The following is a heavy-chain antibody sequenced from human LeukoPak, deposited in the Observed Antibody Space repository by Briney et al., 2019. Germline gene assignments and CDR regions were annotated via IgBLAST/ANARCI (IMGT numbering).Heavy chain of an antibody. D-gene: IGHD2-2*01. CDR2: IRSKAYGGTT. CDR1: GFTFGDYA. Sequence: GGSLRLSCTASGFTFGDYAMSWFRQAPGKGLEWVGFIRSKAYGGTTEYAASVKGRFTISRDDSKSIAYLQMNSLKTEDTAVYYCTRVDCSSTSCYPINRALFDYWGQGTLVTVSS. V-gene: IGHV3-49*03. CDR3: TRVDCSSTSCYPINRALFDY. J-gene: IGHJ4*02.